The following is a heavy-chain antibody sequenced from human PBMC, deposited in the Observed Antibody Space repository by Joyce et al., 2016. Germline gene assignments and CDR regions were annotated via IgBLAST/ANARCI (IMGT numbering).Heavy chain of an antibody. CDR3: AREDGSRGYYYHGMDV. D-gene: IGHD3-10*01. Sequence: EVQLVESGGGLVQPGGSLRLYCAASGFTFSRETMNWVRQGPGKGWEWVSHISSSSSTIYYADSVKGRFTVSRDNAANSLYLQMNSLRAEDTAVYYCAREDGSRGYYYHGMDVWGQGTTVTVSS. J-gene: IGHJ6*02. CDR1: GFTFSRET. V-gene: IGHV3-48*04. CDR2: ISSSSSTI.